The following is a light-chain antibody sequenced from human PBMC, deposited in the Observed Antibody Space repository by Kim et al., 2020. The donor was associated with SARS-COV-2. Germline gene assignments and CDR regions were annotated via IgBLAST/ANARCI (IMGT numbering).Light chain of an antibody. V-gene: IGKV1-39*01. CDR1: QNINNY. CDR3: QQSYSTPGT. Sequence: ASVGDRVTITCRASQNINNYLNWYQQRPGKAPKLLMYGASSLQSGVPSKFSGSGSGTDFTLTISSLQPEDFATYFCQQSYSTPGTFGQGTKVDIK. CDR2: GAS. J-gene: IGKJ1*01.